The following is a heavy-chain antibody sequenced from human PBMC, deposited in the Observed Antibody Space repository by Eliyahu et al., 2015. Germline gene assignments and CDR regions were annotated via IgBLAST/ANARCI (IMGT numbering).Heavy chain of an antibody. Sequence: QVQLVQSGGEVKKPGASVKVSCKASGFTFSDYGISWVRQAPGQGLEWVGGGRGPRGNAIYAQKVQGRVTVTTDTFTNTAYMELRGLRIDDTAVYYCARQRLNYLFWSGQHFYNYMDVWGKGTTVTVSS. CDR1: GFTFSDYG. CDR2: GRGPRGNA. J-gene: IGHJ6*03. CDR3: ARQRLNYLFWSGQHFYNYMDV. V-gene: IGHV1-18*01. D-gene: IGHD3-3*01.